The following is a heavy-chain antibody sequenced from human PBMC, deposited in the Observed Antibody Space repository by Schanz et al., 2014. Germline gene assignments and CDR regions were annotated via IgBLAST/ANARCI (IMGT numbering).Heavy chain of an antibody. J-gene: IGHJ6*02. V-gene: IGHV3-7*01. CDR2: INQDGSDK. CDR3: ARPLGPNYYYYGLDV. Sequence: EVQLVESGGGLVQPGGSLRLSCAASGYTFSDHFMDWVRQAPGKGLEWVANINQDGSDKSYVDSVKGRFTISRDNAKNSLYLQMNSLRAEDTAVYYCARPLGPNYYYYGLDVWGQGTTVTVSS. CDR1: GYTFSDHF.